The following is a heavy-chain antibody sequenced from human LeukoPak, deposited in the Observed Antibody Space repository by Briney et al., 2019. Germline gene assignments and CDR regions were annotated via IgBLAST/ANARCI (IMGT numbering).Heavy chain of an antibody. CDR3: AKASGSYFPTREPFDY. V-gene: IGHV3-21*01. J-gene: IGHJ4*02. Sequence: PGGSLRLSCAASGFTFSSYSMNWVRQAPGKGLEWVSSISSSSSYIYYADSVKGRFTISRDNAKNSLYLQMNSLRAEDTAVYYCAKASGSYFPTREPFDYWGQGTLVTVSS. CDR1: GFTFSSYS. D-gene: IGHD1-26*01. CDR2: ISSSSSYI.